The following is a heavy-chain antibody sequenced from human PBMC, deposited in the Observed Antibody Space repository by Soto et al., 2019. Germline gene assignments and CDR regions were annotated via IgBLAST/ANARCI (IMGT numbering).Heavy chain of an antibody. CDR1: GFPFTTRA. Sequence: EVQLLQSGGGLVQPGGSLRLSCAASGFPFTTRAMSWVRQAPGKGLQWVAGISGSGGTTYYAASVKGRHTTSRDNSKNMLYLQMNSLRDDDTVVYYCATRTKNFDYWGRGTRVTVSS. CDR2: ISGSGGTT. V-gene: IGHV3-23*01. CDR3: ATRTKNFDY. J-gene: IGHJ4*02.